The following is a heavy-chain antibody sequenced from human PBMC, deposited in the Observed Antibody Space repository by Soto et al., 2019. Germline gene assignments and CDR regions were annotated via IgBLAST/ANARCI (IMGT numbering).Heavy chain of an antibody. V-gene: IGHV2-70*13. CDR3: ARSIRGPRRFNGMDV. J-gene: IGHJ6*02. Sequence: SVPTLVNHTETLTLTCTFSGFSRTSPGMCVSWIRQPPGKALEWLALIERDDDDKYYSTSLKTRLTISKDTRKNQVVLTMANMDPADTGTYYCARSIRGPRRFNGMDVWGQGTTVTVSS. D-gene: IGHD1-20*01. CDR2: IERDDDDK. CDR1: GFSRTSPGMC.